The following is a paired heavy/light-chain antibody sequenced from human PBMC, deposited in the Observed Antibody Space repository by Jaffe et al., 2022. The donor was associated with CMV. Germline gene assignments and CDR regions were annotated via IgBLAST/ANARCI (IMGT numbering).Light chain of an antibody. CDR2: LGS. CDR3: MQALQIPRT. Sequence: DIVMTQSPLSLPVTPGEPASISCRSSQSLLHSNGYNYLDWYLQKPGQSPQLLIYLGSNRASGVPDRFSGSGSGTDFTLKISRVEAEDVGVYYCMQALQIPRTFGQGTKLEIK. J-gene: IGKJ2*01. CDR1: QSLLHSNGYNY. V-gene: IGKV2-28*01.
Heavy chain of an antibody. J-gene: IGHJ4*02. CDR3: VREGLVDRGSGRGRAY. CDR2: INPKSGGA. CDR1: GYTFTDYY. D-gene: IGHD3-10*01. Sequence: QVQLVQSGAEVKKPGASMKVSCKASGYTFTDYYIHWVRQAPGQGLEWMGWINPKSGGATYAQKFQGSVTMTRDTSITTAYMEVTRLKRSDDTAVYYCVREGLVDRGSGRGRAYWGQGTLVTVSS. V-gene: IGHV1-2*02.